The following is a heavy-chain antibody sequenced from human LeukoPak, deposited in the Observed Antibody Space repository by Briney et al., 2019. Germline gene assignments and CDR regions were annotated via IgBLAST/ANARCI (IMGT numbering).Heavy chain of an antibody. CDR3: ARGSVGGGNYYHYYMDV. V-gene: IGHV4-61*09. D-gene: IGHD5/OR15-5a*01. J-gene: IGHJ6*03. CDR1: GGSIRSGRYY. Sequence: PSQTLSLTCTVSGGSIRSGRYYWSWIRQPAGKGLEWIWHFYTSGSTNYNPSLKSRVTISGDTSKNQFSLKLNSVTAADTAVYYCARGSVGGGNYYHYYMDVWGKGTTVTVSS. CDR2: FYTSGST.